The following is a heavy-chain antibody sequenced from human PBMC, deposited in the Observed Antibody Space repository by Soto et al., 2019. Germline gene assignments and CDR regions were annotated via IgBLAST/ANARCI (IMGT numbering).Heavy chain of an antibody. CDR3: TKVLGYCSGGNCFTFDY. CDR2: IKSKADGGPT. Sequence: EVQLVESGGGLVKPGGSLRLSCAASGFPFSKPWMSWVRQVPGKGLEWVGRIKSKADGGPTDYAAPVKGRLTISSDDSSNTLYLQMNSLKTEDTAVYYCTKVLGYCSGGNCFTFDYWGQGAVVTVSS. V-gene: IGHV3-15*01. D-gene: IGHD2-15*01. CDR1: GFPFSKPW. J-gene: IGHJ4*02.